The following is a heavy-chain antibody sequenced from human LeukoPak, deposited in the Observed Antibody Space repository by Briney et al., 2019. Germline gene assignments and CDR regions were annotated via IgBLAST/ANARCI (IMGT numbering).Heavy chain of an antibody. Sequence: ASVKVSCKASGYTFSSYGISWVRQAPGQGLEWMGWISTYNGNTNYAQKFQGRVTMTTDTSTSTAYMELRSLRSDDTAVYYCARDPTEDFWSGFYSYFDFWGQGTLVTVSS. CDR3: ARDPTEDFWSGFYSYFDF. CDR1: GYTFSSYG. V-gene: IGHV1-18*01. CDR2: ISTYNGNT. J-gene: IGHJ4*02. D-gene: IGHD3-3*01.